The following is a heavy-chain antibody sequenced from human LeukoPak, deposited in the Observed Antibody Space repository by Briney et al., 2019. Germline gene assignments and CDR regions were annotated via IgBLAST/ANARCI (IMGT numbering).Heavy chain of an antibody. D-gene: IGHD4-23*01. J-gene: IGHJ4*02. Sequence: GGSLRLSCTASGFTFCDYAMSWVRQAPGKGLEWVGFIRSKAYGGTTEYAASVKGRFTISRDDSKSIPYLQMNSLKTEDTAVYYCTRDPSSTVVTHFDYWGQGTLVTVSS. CDR2: IRSKAYGGTT. V-gene: IGHV3-49*04. CDR1: GFTFCDYA. CDR3: TRDPSSTVVTHFDY.